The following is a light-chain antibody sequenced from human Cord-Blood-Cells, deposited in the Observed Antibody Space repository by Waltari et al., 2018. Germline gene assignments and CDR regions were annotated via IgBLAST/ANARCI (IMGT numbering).Light chain of an antibody. J-gene: IGLJ3*02. CDR3: SSYTSSSTWV. CDR1: SSDVGGYNY. V-gene: IGLV2-14*03. Sequence: QSALTQPASVSGSPGQSITISCTGTSSDVGGYNYVSWYQQHPGKPPKLMMYDVSNRPAGVSNLFAGSKSGNTASLTISGLQAEDEADYYCSSYTSSSTWVFGGGTKLTVL. CDR2: DVS.